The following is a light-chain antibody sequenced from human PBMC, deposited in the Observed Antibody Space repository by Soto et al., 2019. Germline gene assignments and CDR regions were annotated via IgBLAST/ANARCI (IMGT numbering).Light chain of an antibody. CDR1: SSNIGAGYE. Sequence: QSVLTQPPSVSGAPGQRVTISCTGSSSNIGAGYEVNWYQHLPGAAPKLLIYGNTNRPSGVPDRFSGSKSGTSASLAITWLQAEDEADYYCQSYDSSLSALYVFGTGTKVTDL. CDR2: GNT. J-gene: IGLJ1*01. V-gene: IGLV1-40*01. CDR3: QSYDSSLSALYV.